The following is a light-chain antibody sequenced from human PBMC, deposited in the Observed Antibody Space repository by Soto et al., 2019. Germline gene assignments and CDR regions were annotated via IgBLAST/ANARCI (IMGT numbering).Light chain of an antibody. CDR3: SSYSSSSTLVL. CDR1: SSDVGGYNY. CDR2: DVS. J-gene: IGLJ2*01. Sequence: QSALTQPASVSGSPGQSITISCTGTSSDVGGYNYVSWYQQHPGKAPKVMIYDVSKRPSGVSTRFSGSKSGNTASLTISGRQAEDEADYYCSSYSSSSTLVLFGGGTQLTVL. V-gene: IGLV2-14*01.